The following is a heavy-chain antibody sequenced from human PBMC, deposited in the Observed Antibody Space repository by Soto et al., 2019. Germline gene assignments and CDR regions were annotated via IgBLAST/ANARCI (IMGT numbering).Heavy chain of an antibody. J-gene: IGHJ6*02. V-gene: IGHV3-30*03. CDR3: AGTGGVPAAIEASYYYYGMDV. D-gene: IGHD2-2*02. CDR2: ISYDGSNK. Sequence: QVQLVESGGGVVQPGRSLRLSCAASGFTFSSYGMHWVRQAPGKGLEWVAVISYDGSNKYYADSVKGRFTISRDNSKNTRHLQMNSLRAEDTAVYYGAGTGGVPAAIEASYYYYGMDVWGQGTTVTVSS. CDR1: GFTFSSYG.